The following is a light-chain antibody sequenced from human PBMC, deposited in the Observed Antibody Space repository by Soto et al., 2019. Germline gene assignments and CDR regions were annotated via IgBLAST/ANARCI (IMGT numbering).Light chain of an antibody. CDR2: EVN. Sequence: QSVLTQPPSASGSPGQSVTISCTGSSSDVGGYNYVSWYQQHPGKAPKLIIYEVNKRPSGVPDRFSGSKSGNTASLTVSGLQAEDEADYYCHSYAGVNTVIFGGGTKVTVL. V-gene: IGLV2-8*01. CDR1: SSDVGGYNY. J-gene: IGLJ2*01. CDR3: HSYAGVNTVI.